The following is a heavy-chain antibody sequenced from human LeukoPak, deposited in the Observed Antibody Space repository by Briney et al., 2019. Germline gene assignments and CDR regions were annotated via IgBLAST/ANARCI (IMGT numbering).Heavy chain of an antibody. Sequence: SETLSLTCTVSGGSISSGGYYWSWIRQHPGKGLEWIGYIYYSGSTYYNPSLKSRVTISVDTSKNQFSLKLSSVTAADTAVYYCVREQYCSSTSCYFIPARNGMDVWGQGTTVTVSS. CDR3: VREQYCSSTSCYFIPARNGMDV. D-gene: IGHD2-2*01. CDR1: GGSISSGGYY. CDR2: IYYSGST. V-gene: IGHV4-31*03. J-gene: IGHJ6*02.